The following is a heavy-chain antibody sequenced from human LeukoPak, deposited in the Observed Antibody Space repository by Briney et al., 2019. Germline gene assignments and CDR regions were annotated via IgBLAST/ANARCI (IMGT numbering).Heavy chain of an antibody. Sequence: SETLSLACTVSGASMYSSGYYWGWIRQPPGRGLEWIGIVAYTGSTYYSPSLKSRVTMSVETSKNQFSLKLSSVTAADTAVYYCARGRIRRWFDPWGQGTLVTVSS. CDR1: GASMYSSGYY. CDR2: VAYTGST. V-gene: IGHV4-39*07. D-gene: IGHD5-18*01. CDR3: ARGRIRRWFDP. J-gene: IGHJ5*02.